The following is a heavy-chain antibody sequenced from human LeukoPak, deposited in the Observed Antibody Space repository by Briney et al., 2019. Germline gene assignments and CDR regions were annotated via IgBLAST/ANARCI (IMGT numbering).Heavy chain of an antibody. CDR1: GYSFNSYW. Sequence: GESLKISCKGSGYSFNSYWIGWVRQMPGKGLEGMGIIYPGDSDTRYSLSFQGQVTISADKSISTAYLQWSSLKASDTAMYYCARQRKAGTIDGNWFDPWGQGTLVTVSS. CDR3: ARQRKAGTIDGNWFDP. V-gene: IGHV5-51*01. J-gene: IGHJ5*02. D-gene: IGHD6-19*01. CDR2: IYPGDSDT.